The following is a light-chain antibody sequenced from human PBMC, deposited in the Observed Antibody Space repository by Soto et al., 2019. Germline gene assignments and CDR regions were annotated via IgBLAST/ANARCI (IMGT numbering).Light chain of an antibody. CDR1: TSNIGSNY. J-gene: IGLJ3*02. CDR3: AAWDDSLNAWV. Sequence: QSVLTQPPSASETPGQSVTISCSGSTSNIGSNYVFWYQQIPGTAPKLLIYRNDQRPSGVPDRFSGSKSGTSASLAISGLRSEDETDYYCAAWDDSLNAWVFGGGTKLTVL. V-gene: IGLV1-47*01. CDR2: RND.